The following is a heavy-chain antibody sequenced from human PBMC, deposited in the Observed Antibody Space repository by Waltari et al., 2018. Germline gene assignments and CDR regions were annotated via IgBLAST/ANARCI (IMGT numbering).Heavy chain of an antibody. Sequence: QVQLQESGPGLVTPSETLSLTCSVSGGSMINYYWGWIRQPPGKGLEWIGYTDHSGNTNYNPSLKGRVTISIDTSKNQFSLKLISVTAADTAVYYCARGWRSPLSPWGQGMLVTVSS. V-gene: IGHV4-59*08. CDR1: GGSMINYY. CDR2: TDHSGNT. J-gene: IGHJ5*02. CDR3: ARGWRSPLSP. D-gene: IGHD3-10*01.